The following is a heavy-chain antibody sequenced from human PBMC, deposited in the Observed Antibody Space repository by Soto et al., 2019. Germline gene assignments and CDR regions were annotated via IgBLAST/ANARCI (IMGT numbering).Heavy chain of an antibody. CDR3: ARVAFPSGGMEV. Sequence: ASVKVSCKASGYTFTGYYMHWVRQAPGQGLEWMGWINPNSGGTNYAQKFQGRVTMTRDTSISTAYMELSRLRSDDTAVYYCARVAFPSGGMEVWGQGTTVTVSS. CDR1: GYTFTGYY. V-gene: IGHV1-2*02. D-gene: IGHD3-10*01. CDR2: INPNSGGT. J-gene: IGHJ6*02.